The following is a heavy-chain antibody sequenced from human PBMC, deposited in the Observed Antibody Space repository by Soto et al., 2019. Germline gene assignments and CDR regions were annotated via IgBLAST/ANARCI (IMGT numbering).Heavy chain of an antibody. CDR1: GGSISSYY. D-gene: IGHD3-22*01. Sequence: SETLSLTCTVSGGSISSYYWSWIRQPPGKGLEWIGYIYYSGSTNYNPSLKSRVTISVDTSKNQFSLKLSSVTAADTAVYYCARDSRIFYDSSGYHFDYWGQGTLVTVS. J-gene: IGHJ4*02. V-gene: IGHV4-59*01. CDR2: IYYSGST. CDR3: ARDSRIFYDSSGYHFDY.